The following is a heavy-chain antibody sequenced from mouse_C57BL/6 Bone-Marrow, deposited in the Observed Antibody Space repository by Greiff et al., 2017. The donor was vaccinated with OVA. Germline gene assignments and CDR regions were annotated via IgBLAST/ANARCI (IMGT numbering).Heavy chain of an antibody. D-gene: IGHD2-3*01. Sequence: VQLQQPGTELVQPGASVKLSCKASGYTFTSYWMHWVKQSPGPGLEWIGNINPSNGGTNYNEKFKSQSTLTVDKSSSTAYMQSSSLTSEDSAVYYCARGRWLLPWFAYWGQGTLVTVSA. CDR3: ARGRWLLPWFAY. J-gene: IGHJ3*01. CDR1: GYTFTSYW. V-gene: IGHV1-53*01. CDR2: INPSNGGT.